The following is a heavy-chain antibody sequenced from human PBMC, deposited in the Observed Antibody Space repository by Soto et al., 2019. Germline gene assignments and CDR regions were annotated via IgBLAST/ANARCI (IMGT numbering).Heavy chain of an antibody. V-gene: IGHV2-26*01. J-gene: IGHJ5*02. CDR1: GFSLSNARMG. CDR2: IFSNDEK. CDR3: PRNSLRAARTNWFDP. D-gene: IGHD6-6*01. Sequence: QVTLKESGPVLVKPTETLTLTCTVSGFSLSNARMGVSWIRQPPGKALEWLAHIFSNDEKSYSTSLKSRLTISKDTSKSQVVLTMTNMDPVDTATYYCPRNSLRAARTNWFDPWGQGTLVTVSS.